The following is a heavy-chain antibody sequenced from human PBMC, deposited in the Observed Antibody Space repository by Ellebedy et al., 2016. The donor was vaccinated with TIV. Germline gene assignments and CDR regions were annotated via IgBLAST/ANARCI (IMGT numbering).Heavy chain of an antibody. Sequence: ASVKVSCKASGGTFSSYAISWVRQAPGQGLEWMGRIIPILGIANYAQKFQGRVTITADKSTSTAYMELSSLRSEDTAVYYCARVPYYYDSSGYLHAWGQGTLVTVSS. J-gene: IGHJ5*02. CDR3: ARVPYYYDSSGYLHA. CDR1: GGTFSSYA. CDR2: IIPILGIA. D-gene: IGHD3-22*01. V-gene: IGHV1-69*04.